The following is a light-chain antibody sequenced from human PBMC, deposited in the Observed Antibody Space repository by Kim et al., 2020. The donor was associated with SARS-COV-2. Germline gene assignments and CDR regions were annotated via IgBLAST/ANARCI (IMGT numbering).Light chain of an antibody. V-gene: IGLV4-69*01. CDR3: QTWDSGIRVV. CDR2: LNADGSH. CDR1: GRQSTQS. J-gene: IGLJ2*01. Sequence: VKITCTRRGRQSTQSIAGHQYRPEKGPRDLRRLNADGSHTKGAGIPDRFSGSSSGTERYLTISGLQSEDEADYYCQTWDSGIRVVFGGGTKLSVL.